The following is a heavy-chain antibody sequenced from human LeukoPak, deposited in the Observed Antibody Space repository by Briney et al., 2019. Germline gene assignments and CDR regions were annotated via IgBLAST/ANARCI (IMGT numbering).Heavy chain of an antibody. Sequence: GGSLRLSCAASGFTFSSYAMSWVRQAPGKGLEWVSVISGSGGSTYYADSVKGRFTISRANSKNTLYLQMNSLGAEDTAVYYCAKGSGGSCYTSNDYWGQRALVTVCS. J-gene: IGHJ4*02. CDR3: AKGSGGSCYTSNDY. D-gene: IGHD2-15*01. CDR2: ISGSGGST. V-gene: IGHV3-23*01. CDR1: GFTFSSYA.